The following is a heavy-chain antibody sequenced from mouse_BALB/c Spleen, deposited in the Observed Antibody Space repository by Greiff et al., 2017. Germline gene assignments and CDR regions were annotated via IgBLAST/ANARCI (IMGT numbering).Heavy chain of an antibody. V-gene: IGHV1-87*01. J-gene: IGHJ1*01. D-gene: IGHD1-1*01. CDR3: ARSKYYGSSYVDWYFDV. Sequence: QVQLQQSGAELARPGASVKLSCKASGYTFTSYWMQWVKQRPGQGLEWIGAIYPGDGDTRYTQKFKGKATLTADKSSSTAYMQLSSLASEDSAVYYCARSKYYGSSYVDWYFDVWGAGTTVTVSS. CDR2: IYPGDGDT. CDR1: GYTFTSYW.